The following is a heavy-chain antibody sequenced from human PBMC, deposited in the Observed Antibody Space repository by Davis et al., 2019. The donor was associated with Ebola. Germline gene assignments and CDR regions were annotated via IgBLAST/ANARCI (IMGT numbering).Heavy chain of an antibody. V-gene: IGHV3-30*03. CDR3: ARAGLDLGRPGGFDF. CDR1: GFTFSNYA. CDR2: ISYDGGSR. J-gene: IGHJ4*02. Sequence: GESLKISCAASGFTFSNYAIDWVRQAPGKGLDWVAVISYDGGSRYYGDSVKGRFTISRDNSKNTVYLDMDSLRHEDTALYYCARAGLDLGRPGGFDFWGQGTLVTVSS. D-gene: IGHD3/OR15-3a*01.